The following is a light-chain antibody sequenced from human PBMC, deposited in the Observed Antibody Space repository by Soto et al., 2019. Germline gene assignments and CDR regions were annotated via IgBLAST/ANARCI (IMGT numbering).Light chain of an antibody. Sequence: QSVLTRPPSASGTPGQRVTISCSGSTFNVGSNTVNWYQQFPGTAPKLLMYSNNQRPSGVPDRLSGSKSGTSASLAISGLQSEDEADYYCAAWDDSLNGYVFGTGTKLTVL. CDR1: TFNVGSNT. CDR2: SNN. J-gene: IGLJ1*01. V-gene: IGLV1-44*01. CDR3: AAWDDSLNGYV.